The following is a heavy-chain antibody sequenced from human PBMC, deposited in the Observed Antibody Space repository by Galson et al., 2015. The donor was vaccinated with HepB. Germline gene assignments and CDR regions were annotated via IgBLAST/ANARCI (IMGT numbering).Heavy chain of an antibody. J-gene: IGHJ4*02. V-gene: IGHV3-72*01. CDR1: GVTVSDHY. CDR3: TRWSTGAQDY. CDR2: SQNRRQDDII. Sequence: PLRLAGAASGVTVSDHYRYWVRQAPGEGREWGGGSQNRRQDDIIEYAAAVKGRFTISRDDLKTSLYLQMNSLNTEDTAVYYCTRWSTGAQDYWGRGTLVTVSS. D-gene: IGHD1-26*01.